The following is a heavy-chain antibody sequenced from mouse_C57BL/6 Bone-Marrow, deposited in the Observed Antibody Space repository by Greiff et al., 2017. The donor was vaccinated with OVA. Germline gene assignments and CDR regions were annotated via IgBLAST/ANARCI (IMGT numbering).Heavy chain of an antibody. CDR2: IYPRSGNT. Sequence: QVQLRQSGAELARPGASVKLSCKASGYTFTSYGISWVKQRTGQGLEWIGEIYPRSGNTYYNEKFKGKATLTADKSSSTAYMELRSLTSEDSAVYFCARYTTVVEGYFDVWGTGTTVTVFS. CDR1: GYTFTSYG. D-gene: IGHD1-1*01. CDR3: ARYTTVVEGYFDV. V-gene: IGHV1-81*01. J-gene: IGHJ1*03.